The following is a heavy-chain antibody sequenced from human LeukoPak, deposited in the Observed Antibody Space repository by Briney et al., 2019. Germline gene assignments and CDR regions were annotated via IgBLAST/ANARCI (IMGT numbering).Heavy chain of an antibody. CDR3: ARSGVAGISGWYFDL. CDR2: IYWDDDK. CDR1: GFSLSTSGVG. Sequence: SGPTLVKPTQTLTLTCTFSGFSLSTSGVGVGWIRQPPGKALEWLALIYWDDDKRYSPSLKSRLTITKDTSKNQVVLTMTNMDPVDTATYYCARSGVAGISGWYFDLWGRGTLVTVSS. D-gene: IGHD6-19*01. J-gene: IGHJ2*01. V-gene: IGHV2-5*02.